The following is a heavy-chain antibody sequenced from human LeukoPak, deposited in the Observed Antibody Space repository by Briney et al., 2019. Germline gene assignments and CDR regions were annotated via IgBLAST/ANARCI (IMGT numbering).Heavy chain of an antibody. V-gene: IGHV3-30*18. CDR3: TKDAYERDGYGDHLRDFMDV. CDR2: TSFDGGYK. CDR1: GFTFSNYG. Sequence: GGSLRLSCAGSGFTFSNYGVHWVRQAPGKGLEWVAATSFDGGYKFYADSVKGRITMSGDTSKNTRYLQMNSLRGEDTAVYYCTKDAYERDGYGDHLRDFMDVWGQGTTVTVSS. D-gene: IGHD2-21*01. J-gene: IGHJ6*02.